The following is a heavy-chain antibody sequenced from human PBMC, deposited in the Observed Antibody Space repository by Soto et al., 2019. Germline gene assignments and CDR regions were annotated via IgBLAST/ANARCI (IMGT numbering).Heavy chain of an antibody. CDR1: GFTFSDYY. Sequence: PGGSLRFSCAASGFTFSDYYMSWIRQAPGKGLEWVSYISSSGSTIYYADSVKGRFTISRDNSKNPLYLQMNSLRAEDTAVYYCARVAYYDDVWGSYRPYDWFDPWGQGTLVTVSS. D-gene: IGHD3-16*02. V-gene: IGHV3-11*01. CDR3: ARVAYYDDVWGSYRPYDWFDP. CDR2: ISSSGSTI. J-gene: IGHJ5*02.